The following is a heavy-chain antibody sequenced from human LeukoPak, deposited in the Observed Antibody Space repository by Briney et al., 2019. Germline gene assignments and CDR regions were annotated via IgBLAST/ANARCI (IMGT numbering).Heavy chain of an antibody. V-gene: IGHV3-23*01. CDR3: AKDSANWRGDFDN. Sequence: GGSLRLSCAASGFTSSNYAMTWVRQAPGRGLEWVSAISGSGGSTHNADSVKGRFTISRDNTKNTLYLQMNSLRAEDTAVYYCAKDSANWRGDFDNWGQGTLVTVSS. CDR1: GFTSSNYA. D-gene: IGHD1-20*01. J-gene: IGHJ4*02. CDR2: ISGSGGST.